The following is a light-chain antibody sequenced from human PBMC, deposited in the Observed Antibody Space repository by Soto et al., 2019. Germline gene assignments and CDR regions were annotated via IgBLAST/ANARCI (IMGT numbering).Light chain of an antibody. J-gene: IGLJ1*01. CDR1: KIEDKS. Sequence: SYELTQPPSVSVAPGQTAKITRGGNKIEDKSVHWYQQKPGRAPVLVVYDDSDRPLEMPERFSGSNSGNTATLTISRVEAGDEADYYCQVWDSSSDHYGFGAGTKVTGL. CDR3: QVWDSSSDHYG. V-gene: IGLV3-21*02. CDR2: DDS.